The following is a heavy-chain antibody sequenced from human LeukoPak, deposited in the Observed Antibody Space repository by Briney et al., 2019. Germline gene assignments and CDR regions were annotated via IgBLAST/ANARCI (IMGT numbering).Heavy chain of an antibody. CDR2: ISGSGGST. D-gene: IGHD4-23*01. J-gene: IGHJ4*02. CDR1: GFTFSSYA. Sequence: GGSLRLSCAASGFTFSSYAMSWVRQAPGKGLEWVSAISGSGGSTYYADSVKGRFTISRDNAKNTVYLQMNGLKAEDTAVYYCVGYGGNSFRGQGTLVTVSS. V-gene: IGHV3-23*01. CDR3: VGYGGNSF.